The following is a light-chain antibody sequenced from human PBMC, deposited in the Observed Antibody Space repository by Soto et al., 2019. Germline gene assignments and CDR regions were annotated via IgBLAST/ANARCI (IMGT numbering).Light chain of an antibody. CDR1: QGIRSS. Sequence: VMTQSPVTLSLSPGEMVTLSCRASQGIRSSLAWYQQKPGQAPRLLIYGASTGATGVPATFSGSGSGTEFTLSISSLQSEHLGVYYCQQDSSWPLTFGGGTKVDIK. J-gene: IGKJ4*01. CDR3: QQDSSWPLT. V-gene: IGKV3-15*01. CDR2: GAS.